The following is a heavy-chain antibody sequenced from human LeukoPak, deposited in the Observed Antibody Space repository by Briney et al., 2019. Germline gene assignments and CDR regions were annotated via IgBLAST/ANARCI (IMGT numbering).Heavy chain of an antibody. CDR3: TRDVGFGELSTHAFDI. J-gene: IGHJ3*02. CDR2: IRSKAYGGTT. V-gene: IGHV3-49*03. D-gene: IGHD3-10*01. CDR1: GFTFGGYA. Sequence: GGSLRLSCTASGFTFGGYAMSWFRQAPGKGLEWVAFIRSKAYGGTTEYAASVKGRFTISRDDSKSIAYLQMNSLKTEDTAVYYCTRDVGFGELSTHAFDIWGQGTMVTVSS.